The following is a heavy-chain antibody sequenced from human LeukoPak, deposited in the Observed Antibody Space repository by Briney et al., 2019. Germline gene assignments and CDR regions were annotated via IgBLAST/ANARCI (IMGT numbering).Heavy chain of an antibody. CDR2: IYYSGST. D-gene: IGHD3-3*01. V-gene: IGHV4-59*01. CDR1: GGSISSYY. Sequence: SETLSLTCTVSGGSISSYYWSWIRQPPGKGLEWIGYIYYSGSTNHNPSLKSRVTISVDTSKNQFSLKLSSVTAADTAVYYCARGTYYDFWSGYHDDYYFDYWGQGTLVTVSS. CDR3: ARGTYYDFWSGYHDDYYFDY. J-gene: IGHJ4*02.